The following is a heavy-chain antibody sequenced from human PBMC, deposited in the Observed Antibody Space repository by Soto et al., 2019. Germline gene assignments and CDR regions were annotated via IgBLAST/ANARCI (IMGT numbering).Heavy chain of an antibody. J-gene: IGHJ6*02. D-gene: IGHD3-22*01. CDR1: GFTFSSYA. CDR2: ISYDGSNK. CDR3: ARSDTLIRSGYYYPNYYYGMDV. V-gene: IGHV3-30-3*01. Sequence: GGSLRLSCAASGFTFSSYAMHWVRQAPGKGLEWVAVISYDGSNKYYADSVKGRFTISRDNAKNTLYLQMNSLRAEDTAVYYCARSDTLIRSGYYYPNYYYGMDVWGQGTTVTVSS.